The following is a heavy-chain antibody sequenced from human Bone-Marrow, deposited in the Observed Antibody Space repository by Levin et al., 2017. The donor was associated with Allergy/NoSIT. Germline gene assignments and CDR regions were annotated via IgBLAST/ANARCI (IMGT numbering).Heavy chain of an antibody. CDR3: ARGSSGRYCSGGSSNQPHAFDI. Sequence: GESLKISCKASGYTFTSYAMNWVRQAPGQGLEWIGWINTNTGNPTYAQGFTGRFVFSLDTSVSTAYLQISSLKAEDTAVYYCARGSSGRYCSGGSSNQPHAFDIWGRRTMVADSS. V-gene: IGHV7-4-1*02. CDR2: INTNTGNP. J-gene: IGHJ3*02. CDR1: GYTFTSYA. D-gene: IGHD2-15*01.